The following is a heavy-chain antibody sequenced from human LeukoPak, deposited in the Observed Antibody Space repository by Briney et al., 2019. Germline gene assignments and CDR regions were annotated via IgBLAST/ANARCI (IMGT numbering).Heavy chain of an antibody. J-gene: IGHJ4*02. CDR1: GGTFSTYA. Sequence: SVNVSCKASGGTFSTYAISWVRQAPGQGLEWMGGIIPIFGTANYAQTFQGRVTITADESTSTAYMELSSLRSEDTAVYYCARAAYSSSYAAGYWGQGTLVTVSS. V-gene: IGHV1-69*13. D-gene: IGHD6-6*01. CDR2: IIPIFGTA. CDR3: ARAAYSSSYAAGY.